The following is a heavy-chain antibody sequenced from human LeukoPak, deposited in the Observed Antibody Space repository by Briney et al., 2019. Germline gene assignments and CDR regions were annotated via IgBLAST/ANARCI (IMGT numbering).Heavy chain of an antibody. V-gene: IGHV4-61*02. Sequence: SETLSLTCTVSGGSISSGSYYWSWIRQPAGKGLEWIGRIYTSGSTNYNPSLKSRVTISVDTSKSQFSLKLSSVTAADTAVYYCARGAVAGTPFFDYWGQGTLVTVSS. CDR2: IYTSGST. J-gene: IGHJ4*02. D-gene: IGHD6-19*01. CDR3: ARGAVAGTPFFDY. CDR1: GGSISSGSYY.